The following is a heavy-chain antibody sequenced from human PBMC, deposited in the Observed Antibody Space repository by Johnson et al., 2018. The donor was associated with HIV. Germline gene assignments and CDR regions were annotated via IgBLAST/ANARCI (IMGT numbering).Heavy chain of an antibody. V-gene: IGHV3-7*05. CDR1: GFIFSSYW. J-gene: IGHJ3*02. CDR3: ARGTMAAFDI. Sequence: VQLVESGGGVVQPERSLRLSCAVSGFIFSSYWMSWVRQAPGKGLEWVANIKQDGSEKYYVDYVKGRFTISRDNAKNSVYLQMNSLRAEDTAVYYCARGTMAAFDIWGQGSMVTVSS. D-gene: IGHD2-2*01. CDR2: IKQDGSEK.